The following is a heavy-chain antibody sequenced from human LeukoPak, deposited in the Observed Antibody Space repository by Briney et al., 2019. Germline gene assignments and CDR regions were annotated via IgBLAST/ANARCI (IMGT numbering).Heavy chain of an antibody. J-gene: IGHJ6*02. D-gene: IGHD4/OR15-4a*01. CDR1: GYTFTSYD. V-gene: IGHV1-8*01. Sequence: ASVKVSCTASGYTFTSYDVNWVRQATGQGLEWMGWMNPNSGNTGYAQKFQGRVTMTRNTSISTAYMELSSLRSEDTAVYYCANFRGAIPDYYYYGMDVWGQGTTVTVSS. CDR3: ANFRGAIPDYYYYGMDV. CDR2: MNPNSGNT.